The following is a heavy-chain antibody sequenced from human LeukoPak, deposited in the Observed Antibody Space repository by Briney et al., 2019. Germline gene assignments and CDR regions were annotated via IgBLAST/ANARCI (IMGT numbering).Heavy chain of an antibody. CDR2: ISSSGSTI. CDR1: GFTFSSYE. CDR3: ARDRPLTSVTTLLLKKNSFYYMDV. D-gene: IGHD4-17*01. V-gene: IGHV3-48*03. Sequence: QPGGSLRLSCAASGFTFSSYEMNWVRQAPGKGLEWVSYISSSGSTISYADAVKGRFTISRDNAKNSLYLQMNSLRAEDTAVYYCARDRPLTSVTTLLLKKNSFYYMDVWGKGTTVTVSS. J-gene: IGHJ6*03.